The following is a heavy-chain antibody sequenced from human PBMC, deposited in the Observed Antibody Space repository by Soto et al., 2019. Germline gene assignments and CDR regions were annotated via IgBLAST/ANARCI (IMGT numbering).Heavy chain of an antibody. D-gene: IGHD6-19*01. Sequence: PGGSLRLSCAASGFTFDDYAMHWVRQAPGRGLEWVSGISWNSGSIGYADSVKGRFTISRDNAKDSLYLQMNSLRAEDTALYYCAEGQYSSGWYYPAPYFDYWGQGTLVTVSS. J-gene: IGHJ4*02. V-gene: IGHV3-9*01. CDR2: ISWNSGSI. CDR1: GFTFDDYA. CDR3: AEGQYSSGWYYPAPYFDY.